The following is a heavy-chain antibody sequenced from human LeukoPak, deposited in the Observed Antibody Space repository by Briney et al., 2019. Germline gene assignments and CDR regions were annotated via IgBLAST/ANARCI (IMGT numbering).Heavy chain of an antibody. CDR3: AKDSLDYGDYGWFDP. Sequence: PGGSLRLSCAASGFTFDDYAMHWVRQAPGKGLEWVSLISGDGGSTYYADSVKGRFTISRDNSKNSLYLQMNSLRTEDTALHYCAKDSLDYGDYGWFDPWGQGTLVTVSS. J-gene: IGHJ5*02. V-gene: IGHV3-43*02. CDR1: GFTFDDYA. CDR2: ISGDGGST. D-gene: IGHD4-17*01.